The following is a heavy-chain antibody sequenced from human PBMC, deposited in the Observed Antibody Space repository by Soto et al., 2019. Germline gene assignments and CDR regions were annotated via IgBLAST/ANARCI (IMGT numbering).Heavy chain of an antibody. CDR2: ISSSSSTI. CDR1: VFTFSSYG. D-gene: IGHD4-17*01. J-gene: IGHJ4*02. Sequence: EVQLVESGGGLVQPGGSLRLSCAASVFTFSSYGMNWVRQAPGKGLEWISYISSSSSTIYYAGSVKGRFTISRDNAKNSLYLQMNTLRDEDTAVYFCARLDYGDYAISDYWGQGTLVIVSS. V-gene: IGHV3-48*02. CDR3: ARLDYGDYAISDY.